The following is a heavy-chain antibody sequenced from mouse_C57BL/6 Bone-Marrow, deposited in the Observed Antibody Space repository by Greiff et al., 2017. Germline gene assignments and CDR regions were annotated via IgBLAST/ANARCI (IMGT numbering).Heavy chain of an antibody. J-gene: IGHJ2*01. V-gene: IGHV1-64*01. Sequence: QVQLQQPGAALVKPVASVQLSCKASGYTFTSYWLHWVKQRPGQGLEWIGMIHPNSGSTNYNEKFKSKATLTVDKSSSTAYMQLSSLTSEDSAVYYCARNYGNYDLFDYWGQGTTLTVSS. CDR2: IHPNSGST. CDR1: GYTFTSYW. CDR3: ARNYGNYDLFDY. D-gene: IGHD2-1*01.